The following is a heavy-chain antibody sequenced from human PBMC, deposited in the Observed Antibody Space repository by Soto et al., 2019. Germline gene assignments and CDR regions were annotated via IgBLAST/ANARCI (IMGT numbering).Heavy chain of an antibody. D-gene: IGHD3-9*01. Sequence: ASVKVSCKVSGYTLTELSMHWVRQAPGKGLEWMGGFDPEDGETIYAQKFQGRVTMTEDTSTDTAYMELSSLRSEDTAVYYCATTIKPNTILSLPYYYYYYYMDVWGKGTTVTVSS. CDR3: ATTIKPNTILSLPYYYYYYYMDV. J-gene: IGHJ6*03. CDR2: FDPEDGET. CDR1: GYTLTELS. V-gene: IGHV1-24*01.